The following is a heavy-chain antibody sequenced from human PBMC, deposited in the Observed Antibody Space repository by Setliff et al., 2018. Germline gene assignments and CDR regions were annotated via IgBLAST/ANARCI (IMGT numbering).Heavy chain of an antibody. V-gene: IGHV4-61*09. Sequence: SETLSLTCSVSGDSISSGNFYWTWIRQPAGKGLEWIGHIYTTGRTDYNPSLKSRVTISADTSKNQFSLNLSSVTASDTAVYYCAREGRGTYALFYYMDVWGKGTSVTVSS. J-gene: IGHJ6*03. CDR2: IYTTGRT. D-gene: IGHD3-10*01. CDR1: GDSISSGNFY. CDR3: AREGRGTYALFYYMDV.